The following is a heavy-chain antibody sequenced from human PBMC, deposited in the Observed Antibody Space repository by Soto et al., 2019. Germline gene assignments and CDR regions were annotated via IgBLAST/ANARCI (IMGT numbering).Heavy chain of an antibody. J-gene: IGHJ4*02. D-gene: IGHD2-8*01. Sequence: ASVKVSCKASEFTFTAYAIHWVRQAPGQRLEWMGWINADNGNTKYSQRFQGRVTFTRDTSVTTAYMAVSNLRSEDTAVYYCALLSYCTTVTCFYLDYWGQGTPVTVS. CDR1: EFTFTAYA. V-gene: IGHV1-3*01. CDR3: ALLSYCTTVTCFYLDY. CDR2: INADNGNT.